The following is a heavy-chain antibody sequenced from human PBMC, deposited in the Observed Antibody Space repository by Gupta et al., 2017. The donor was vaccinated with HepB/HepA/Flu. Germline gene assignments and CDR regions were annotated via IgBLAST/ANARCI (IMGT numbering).Heavy chain of an antibody. D-gene: IGHD2-2*01. Sequence: QVQLVQSGAEVKKPGSSVKVSCKASGGTFSSYAISWVRQAPGQGREWMGGIIPIFGTANYAQKFQGRVTITADKSTSTAYMERSSLRSEDTAVYYCARGALYCSSTSCSLTRYYYYMDVWGKGTTVTVSS. V-gene: IGHV1-69*06. CDR1: GGTFSSYA. CDR3: ARGALYCSSTSCSLTRYYYYMDV. CDR2: IIPIFGTA. J-gene: IGHJ6*03.